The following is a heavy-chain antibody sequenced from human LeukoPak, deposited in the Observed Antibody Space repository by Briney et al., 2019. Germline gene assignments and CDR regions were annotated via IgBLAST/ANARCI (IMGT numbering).Heavy chain of an antibody. J-gene: IGHJ4*02. V-gene: IGHV4-59*01. CDR1: GGSISSYY. CDR3: ATTADGYNSEFDY. Sequence: SETLSLTCTVSGGSISSYYWSWIRQPPGKGLEWLGYIYYSGSTNYNPSLKSRVTISVDTSKNQFSLKLSSVTAADTAVYYCATTADGYNSEFDYWGQGTLVTVSS. D-gene: IGHD5-24*01. CDR2: IYYSGST.